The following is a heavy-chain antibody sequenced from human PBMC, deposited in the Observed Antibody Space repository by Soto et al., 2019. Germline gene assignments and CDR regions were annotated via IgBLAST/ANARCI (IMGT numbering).Heavy chain of an antibody. CDR3: ARGPSSLTRFDY. CDR2: ISYDGNNK. Sequence: GGSLRLSCAASGFTFSSYAMHWVRQAPGKGLDWVAVISYDGNNKYYADSVEGRFTISRDNSKNTLYLQMNSLRAEDTAVYYCARGPSSLTRFDYWGQGTLVTVSS. V-gene: IGHV3-30-3*01. J-gene: IGHJ4*02. D-gene: IGHD2-2*01. CDR1: GFTFSSYA.